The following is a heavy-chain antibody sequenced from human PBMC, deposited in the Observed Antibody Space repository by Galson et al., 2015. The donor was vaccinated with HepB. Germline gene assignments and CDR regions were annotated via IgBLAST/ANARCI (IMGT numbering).Heavy chain of an antibody. V-gene: IGHV3-7*01. Sequence: SLRLSCAASGFTFGSYWMSWVRQAPGKGLEWVANIKQDGGEKYYVDSVKGRFTIFRDNAKNSLYLQMNSLRAEDTAVYYCARDLRGSGWYVDFWGQGTLVTVSS. CDR1: GFTFGSYW. J-gene: IGHJ4*02. D-gene: IGHD6-19*01. CDR2: IKQDGGEK. CDR3: ARDLRGSGWYVDF.